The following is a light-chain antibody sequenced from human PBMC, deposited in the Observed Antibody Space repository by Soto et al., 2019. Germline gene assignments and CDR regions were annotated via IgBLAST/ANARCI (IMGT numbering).Light chain of an antibody. CDR2: AAS. Sequence: AIRMTQSHSSHSASTGDRVTITCRASQGISSYLAWYQQKPGKAPKLLIYAASTLQSGVPSRFSGSGSGTDFTLTISCLQSEDFATYYCQQYYSYPPCTFGQGTKVDIK. CDR3: QQYYSYPPCT. CDR1: QGISSY. J-gene: IGKJ1*01. V-gene: IGKV1-8*01.